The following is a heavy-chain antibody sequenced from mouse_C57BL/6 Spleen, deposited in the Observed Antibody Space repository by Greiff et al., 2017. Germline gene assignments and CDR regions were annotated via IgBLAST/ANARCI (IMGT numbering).Heavy chain of an antibody. CDR1: GYTFTSYW. CDR3: ARRGDYYGSRRGYFDV. V-gene: IGHV1-69*01. J-gene: IGHJ1*03. CDR2: IDPSDSYT. Sequence: VQLQQPGAELVMPGASVKLSCKASGYTFTSYWMHWVKQRPGQGLEWIGEIDPSDSYTNYNQKFKGKSTLTVDKSSSTAYMQLSSLTSEDSAVYYCARRGDYYGSRRGYFDVWGTGTTVTVSS. D-gene: IGHD1-1*01.